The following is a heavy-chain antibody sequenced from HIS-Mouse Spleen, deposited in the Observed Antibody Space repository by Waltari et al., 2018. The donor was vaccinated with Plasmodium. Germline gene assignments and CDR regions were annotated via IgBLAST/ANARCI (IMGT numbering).Heavy chain of an antibody. CDR3: ARAHTGYSSSWYYYGMDV. Sequence: QVQLVESGGGVVQPGRSLRLSCAASGFTFSSYANLWVRQAPGKGLEWVAVISYDGSNKYYADSVKGRFTISRDNSKNTLYLQMNSLRAEDTAVYYCARAHTGYSSSWYYYGMDVWGQGTTVTVSS. J-gene: IGHJ6*02. CDR1: GFTFSSYA. CDR2: ISYDGSNK. D-gene: IGHD6-13*01. V-gene: IGHV3-30*04.